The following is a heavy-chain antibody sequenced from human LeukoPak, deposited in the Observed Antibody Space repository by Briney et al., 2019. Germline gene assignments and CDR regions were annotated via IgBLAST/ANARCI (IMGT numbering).Heavy chain of an antibody. CDR2: ISASGTLT. D-gene: IGHD3-10*02. CDR1: GFTFSDYY. Sequence: PGGSLRLSCAASGFTFSDYYMSWIRQAPGKGLEWISYISASGTLTHYADSVKGRFTISRDNAKNSLYLQMNSLRAEDTAVYYCAELGITMIGGVWGKGTTVTISS. CDR3: AELGITMIGGV. V-gene: IGHV3-11*06. J-gene: IGHJ6*04.